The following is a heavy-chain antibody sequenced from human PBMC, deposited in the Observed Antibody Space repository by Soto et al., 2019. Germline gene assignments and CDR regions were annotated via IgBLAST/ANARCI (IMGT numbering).Heavy chain of an antibody. V-gene: IGHV4-34*01. CDR2: IKDGGVT. CDR3: ARGQEGIVATH. Sequence: QVHLQQWGAGLLKPSETLSLTCAVNGGSLTGYDWSWIRQPPGKGLEWIGEIKDGGVTNYSPSLKGRVTMSADTSKNQFSLKLNSVTAADTAVYYCARGQEGIVATHWDQGTLVTVSS. J-gene: IGHJ4*02. D-gene: IGHD5-12*01. CDR1: GGSLTGYD.